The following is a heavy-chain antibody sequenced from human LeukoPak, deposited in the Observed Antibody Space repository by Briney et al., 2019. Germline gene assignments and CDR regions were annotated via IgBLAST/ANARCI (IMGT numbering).Heavy chain of an antibody. Sequence: GASVKVSCKASGYTFTNYAVNWLRQAPGQRLEWMGWINAGNGNTKYSQKFQGRVTITRDTSASTAYMELSSLRSEDTAVYSCARGVATNRYYFDYWGRGTLVTVSS. V-gene: IGHV1-3*01. CDR2: INAGNGNT. CDR1: GYTFTNYA. D-gene: IGHD5-12*01. CDR3: ARGVATNRYYFDY. J-gene: IGHJ4*02.